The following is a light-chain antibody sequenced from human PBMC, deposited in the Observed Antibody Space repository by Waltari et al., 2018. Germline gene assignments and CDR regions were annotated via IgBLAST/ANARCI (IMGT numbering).Light chain of an antibody. CDR2: QDI. CDR3: QAWDITTKVV. V-gene: IGLV3-1*01. J-gene: IGLJ2*01. CDR1: KLADKY. Sequence: SYELTQPPSISVSPGQTARLTCSGEKLADKYVSWYQQKSGQSPTLVIYQDIKRPSGIPERFSGSNSGNTATLTISETQTFDEADFYCQAWDITTKVVFGGGTKLTVL.